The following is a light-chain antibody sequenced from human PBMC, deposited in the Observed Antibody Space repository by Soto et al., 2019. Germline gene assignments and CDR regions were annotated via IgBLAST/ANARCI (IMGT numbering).Light chain of an antibody. V-gene: IGKV3-11*01. CDR3: QQSYSSPPT. Sequence: EIVLTQSPATLSLSPGVRSTLSCRDSQSVSSKLAWYQQKPGQAPRLLIYHTSYRATGIPDRFSGSGAGTDFTLTISSLQPEDFATYYCQQSYSSPPTFGQGTKVDI. CDR1: QSVSSK. CDR2: HTS. J-gene: IGKJ1*01.